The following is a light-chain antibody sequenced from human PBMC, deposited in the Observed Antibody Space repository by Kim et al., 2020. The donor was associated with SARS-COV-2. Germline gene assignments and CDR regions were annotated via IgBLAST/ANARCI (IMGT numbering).Light chain of an antibody. CDR1: QSVSAW. CDR2: RTS. V-gene: IGKV1-5*03. Sequence: STLSASVGDRVTITCRASQSVSAWLSWYQQKPGKAPSLLIYRTSTLQDGVPSRFSGRGSGTEFTLTISGLQPDDFATYYCQHFNSFGGGTKVDIK. J-gene: IGKJ4*01. CDR3: QHFNS.